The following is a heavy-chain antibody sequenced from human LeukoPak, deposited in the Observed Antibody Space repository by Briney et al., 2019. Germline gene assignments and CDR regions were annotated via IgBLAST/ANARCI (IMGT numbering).Heavy chain of an antibody. CDR3: ASGSLYGSGSYYNSFDY. Sequence: PGGSLRLSCATSGFTFSNYWMSWVRRAPGKGLEWVANIKRDGSDKYYVDSVKGRFTISRDNSKNTLYLQMNSLRAEDTAVYYCASGSLYGSGSYYNSFDYWGQGTLVTVSS. CDR2: IKRDGSDK. J-gene: IGHJ4*02. V-gene: IGHV3-7*01. CDR1: GFTFSNYW. D-gene: IGHD3-10*01.